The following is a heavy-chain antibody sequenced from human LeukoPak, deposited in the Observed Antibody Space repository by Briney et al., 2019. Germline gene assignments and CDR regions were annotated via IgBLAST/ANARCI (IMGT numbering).Heavy chain of an antibody. CDR1: GGSISSYY. D-gene: IGHD6-13*01. V-gene: IGHV4-59*01. CDR2: MYYRGNT. CDR3: ATGVHGIAAAGDYYFDY. J-gene: IGHJ4*02. Sequence: SETLSLTCTVYGGSISSYYWSWIRQPPGKGLEWIGYMYYRGNTNYDPSLKSRVTISIDTPNNQFSLKLSSVTAADTAVYYCATGVHGIAAAGDYYFDYWGQGTLVTASS.